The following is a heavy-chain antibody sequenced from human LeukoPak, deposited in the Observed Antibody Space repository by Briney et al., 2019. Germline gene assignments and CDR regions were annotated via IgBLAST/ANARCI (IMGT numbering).Heavy chain of an antibody. V-gene: IGHV3-30*18. J-gene: IGHJ6*02. Sequence: GRTLRLSCAASGFTFSSYGMHWVRQAPGKGLEWVAVISYDGSNKYYADSVKGRFTISRDNSKNTLYLQMNSLRAEDTAVYYCAKVQYTYYYDSSSGMDVWGQGTTVTVSS. CDR1: GFTFSSYG. D-gene: IGHD3-22*01. CDR3: AKVQYTYYYDSSSGMDV. CDR2: ISYDGSNK.